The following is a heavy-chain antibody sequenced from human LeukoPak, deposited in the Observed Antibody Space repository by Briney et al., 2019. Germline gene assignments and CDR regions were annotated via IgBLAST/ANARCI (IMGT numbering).Heavy chain of an antibody. Sequence: GASVKVSCKASGYTFTGYFMHWVRQAPGQGLEWMGWISGKTNYAQKFQGRVTMTTDTSTSTAYMELRSLRSDDTAVYYCARDRWPAVASTNYFEYWDQGTLVTVSS. CDR3: ARDRWPAVASTNYFEY. V-gene: IGHV1-18*04. CDR2: ISGKT. D-gene: IGHD4-11*01. CDR1: GYTFTGYF. J-gene: IGHJ4*02.